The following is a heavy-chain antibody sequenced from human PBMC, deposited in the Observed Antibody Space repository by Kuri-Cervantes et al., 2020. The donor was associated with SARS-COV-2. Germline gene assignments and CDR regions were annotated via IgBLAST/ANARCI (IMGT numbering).Heavy chain of an antibody. Sequence: SETLSLTCTVFGYSISSGYYWGWIRQPPGKGLEWIGSIYYSGSTYYNPSLKSRVTISVDTSKNQFSLKLSSVTAADTAVYYCARHEGWFPLWLPFDYWGQGTLVTVSS. CDR2: IYYSGST. CDR3: ARHEGWFPLWLPFDY. D-gene: IGHD5-18*01. J-gene: IGHJ4*02. CDR1: GYSISSGYY. V-gene: IGHV4-38-2*02.